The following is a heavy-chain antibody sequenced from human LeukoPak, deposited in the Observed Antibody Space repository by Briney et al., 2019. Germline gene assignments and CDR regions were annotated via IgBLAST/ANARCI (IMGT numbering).Heavy chain of an antibody. D-gene: IGHD1-26*01. CDR2: IYPGDSDT. CDR3: ARPLVGADTLFDY. Sequence: HGESLKVSCKGSGYSFTSYWIGWVRQMPGKGLEWMGIIYPGDSDTRYSPSFQGQVTISADKSISTAYLQWSSLRASDTAMYYCARPLVGADTLFDYWGQGTLVTVSS. V-gene: IGHV5-51*01. J-gene: IGHJ4*02. CDR1: GYSFTSYW.